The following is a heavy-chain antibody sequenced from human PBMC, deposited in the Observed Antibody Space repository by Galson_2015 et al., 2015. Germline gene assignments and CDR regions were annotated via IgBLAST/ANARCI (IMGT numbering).Heavy chain of an antibody. D-gene: IGHD6-13*01. CDR3: ARDNGGSIAAAGNYYYGMDV. V-gene: IGHV3-33*01. Sequence: SLRLSCAASGFTFSSYGMHWVRQAPGKGLEWVAVIWYDGSNKYYADSVKGRFTISRDNSKNTLYLQMNSLRAEDTAVYYCARDNGGSIAAAGNYYYGMDVWGQGTTVTVSS. J-gene: IGHJ6*02. CDR1: GFTFSSYG. CDR2: IWYDGSNK.